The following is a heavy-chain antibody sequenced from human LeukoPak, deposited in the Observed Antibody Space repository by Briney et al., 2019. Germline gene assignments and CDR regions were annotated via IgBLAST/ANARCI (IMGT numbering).Heavy chain of an antibody. Sequence: GGSLRLSCAASGFTFSSYAMSWVRLAPGKGLEWVSAISGSGGSTYYADSVKGRFTISRDNSKNTLYLQVNSLRAEDTAVYYCAKDPYSRLFDYWGQGTLVTVSS. J-gene: IGHJ4*02. V-gene: IGHV3-23*01. CDR3: AKDPYSRLFDY. D-gene: IGHD6-13*01. CDR1: GFTFSSYA. CDR2: ISGSGGST.